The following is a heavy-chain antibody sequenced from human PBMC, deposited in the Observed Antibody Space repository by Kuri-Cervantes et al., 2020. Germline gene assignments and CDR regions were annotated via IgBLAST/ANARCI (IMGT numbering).Heavy chain of an antibody. CDR2: ISYDGGNK. Sequence: GESLKISCAASRFTFSAYAMHWVRQAPGKGLEWVAVISYDGGNKYYADSVKGRFTISRDNSKNTLYLQMNSLRAEDTAVYYCARERWFGTVPLGFDPWGQGTLVTVSS. CDR1: RFTFSAYA. V-gene: IGHV3-30-3*01. J-gene: IGHJ5*02. CDR3: ARERWFGTVPLGFDP. D-gene: IGHD3-10*01.